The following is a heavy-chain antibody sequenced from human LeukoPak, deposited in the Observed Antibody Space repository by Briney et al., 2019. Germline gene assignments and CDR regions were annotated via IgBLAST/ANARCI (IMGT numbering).Heavy chain of an antibody. CDR2: ISSSSSYI. D-gene: IGHD2-15*01. J-gene: IGHJ5*02. Sequence: GGSLRLSCAASGFTFTNYGMHWVRQAPGKGLEWVSSISSSSSYIYYADSVKGRFTISRDNAKNSLYLQMNSLRAEDTAVYYCARVLGYCSGGSCPTWGQGTLVTVSS. CDR3: ARVLGYCSGGSCPT. CDR1: GFTFTNYG. V-gene: IGHV3-21*01.